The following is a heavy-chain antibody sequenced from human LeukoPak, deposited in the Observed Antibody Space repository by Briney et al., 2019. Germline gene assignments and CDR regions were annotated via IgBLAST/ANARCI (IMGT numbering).Heavy chain of an antibody. J-gene: IGHJ6*03. CDR3: ARAGRGADYSYYYYMDV. CDR2: ISSSSSYI. V-gene: IGHV3-21*04. Sequence: GGSLRLSCAASGFTFSSYSMNWVRQAPGKGLEWVSSISSSSSYIYYADSVKGRFTISRDNAKNSLYLQMNSLRAEDTAVYYCARAGRGADYSYYYYMDVWGKGTTVTVSS. D-gene: IGHD4-11*01. CDR1: GFTFSSYS.